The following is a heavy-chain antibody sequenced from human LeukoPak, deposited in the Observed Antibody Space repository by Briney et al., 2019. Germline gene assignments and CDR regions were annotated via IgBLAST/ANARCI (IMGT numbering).Heavy chain of an antibody. Sequence: GASVKVSCKASGGTFSSYAISWVRQAPGQGLEWMGGIIPIFGTANYAQKFQGRVTITADESTSTAYMELSSLRSEDTAVYYCARGPGSPPPYDSSGYLGFDYWGQGTLVTVSS. D-gene: IGHD3-22*01. V-gene: IGHV1-69*01. CDR3: ARGPGSPPPYDSSGYLGFDY. CDR2: IIPIFGTA. CDR1: GGTFSSYA. J-gene: IGHJ4*02.